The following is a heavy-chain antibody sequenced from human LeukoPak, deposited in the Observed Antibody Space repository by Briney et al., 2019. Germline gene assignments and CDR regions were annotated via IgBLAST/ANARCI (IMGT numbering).Heavy chain of an antibody. J-gene: IGHJ4*02. V-gene: IGHV3-66*01. CDR1: GFTVSSNY. Sequence: PGGSLRLSCAASGFTVSSNYMSWVRQAPGKGLEWVSVIYSGGGTYYADSVKGRFTISRDNSKNTVYLQMISLRAEDTAVYYCARASFWFDYSGYYFDYWGQGTLVTVSS. D-gene: IGHD2-15*01. CDR3: ARASFWFDYSGYYFDY. CDR2: IYSGGGT.